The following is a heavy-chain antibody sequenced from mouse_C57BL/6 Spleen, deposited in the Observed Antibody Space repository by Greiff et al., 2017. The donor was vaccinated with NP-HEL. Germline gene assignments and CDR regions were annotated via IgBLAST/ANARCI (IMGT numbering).Heavy chain of an antibody. CDR3: ARVDYYGSHYYAMDD. CDR1: GYSFTGYY. CDR2: INPSTGGT. D-gene: IGHD1-1*01. Sequence: VQLQQSGPELVKPGASVKISCKASGYSFTGYYMNWVKQSPEKSLEWIGEINPSTGGTTYNQKFKAKATLTVDKSSSTAYMQLKSLTSEDSAVYYCARVDYYGSHYYAMDDWGQGTSVTVSS. V-gene: IGHV1-42*01. J-gene: IGHJ4*01.